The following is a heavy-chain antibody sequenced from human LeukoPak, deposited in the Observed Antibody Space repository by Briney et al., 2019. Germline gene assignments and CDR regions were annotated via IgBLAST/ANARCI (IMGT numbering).Heavy chain of an antibody. CDR1: GFSFSDYA. J-gene: IGHJ6*03. CDR3: AKDPHFYYYYSMDV. V-gene: IGHV3-23*01. CDR2: ISGRGGDT. Sequence: VGSLRLSCAASGFSFSDYAMSWVRPAPGKGLEWVSAISGRGGDTYFADSVKGRFTISRDNSKRTVVLQMDSLRAEDTAVYYCAKDPHFYYYYSMDVWGNGTTVTVSS.